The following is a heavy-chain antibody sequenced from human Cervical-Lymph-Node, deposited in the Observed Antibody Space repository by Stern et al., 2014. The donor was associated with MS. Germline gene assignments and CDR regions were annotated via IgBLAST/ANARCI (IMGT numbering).Heavy chain of an antibody. CDR2: IYTSGAP. V-gene: IGHV4-61*02. J-gene: IGHJ6*02. CDR1: GASITGGGSF. Sequence: QVQLVESGPGLVKPSQTLSLTCTVSGASITGGGSFWSWIRQPAGKRLGWIGRIYTSGAPPPPPSQKGRAPMSVDALKNQFPQKLPCVTAADTAVYYCARDSAAGSSIRDYYFGLDVWGQGTTVTVSS. CDR3: ARDSAAGSSIRDYYFGLDV. D-gene: IGHD6-19*01.